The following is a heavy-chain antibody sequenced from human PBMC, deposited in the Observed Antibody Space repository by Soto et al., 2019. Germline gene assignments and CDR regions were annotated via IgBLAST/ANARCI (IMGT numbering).Heavy chain of an antibody. J-gene: IGHJ4*02. V-gene: IGHV3-23*01. CDR2: ITGTGGNT. CDR1: GFTFSTFA. Sequence: EVQLLESGGGLVQPGGSLRLSCAASGFTFSTFAMGWVRQAPGKGLEWVSRITGTGGNTYYADSVKGRFTISRDYSKNTLYLQMNSLRADDTAVYYCAKQPPRGFDSWGQGTLVTVSS. D-gene: IGHD3-10*01. CDR3: AKQPPRGFDS.